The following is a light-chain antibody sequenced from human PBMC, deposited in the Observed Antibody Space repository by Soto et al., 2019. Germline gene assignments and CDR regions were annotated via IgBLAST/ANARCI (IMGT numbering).Light chain of an antibody. J-gene: IGLJ1*01. Sequence: QSVLTQPPSACGTPGQRVTISCSGSSSNIGSNYVYWYQQLPGTAPKLLIYRNNQRPSGVPDRFSGSKSGTSASLAISGLRSEDEADYYCAAWDDSLSALFGTGTKVTVL. V-gene: IGLV1-47*01. CDR1: SSNIGSNY. CDR2: RNN. CDR3: AAWDDSLSAL.